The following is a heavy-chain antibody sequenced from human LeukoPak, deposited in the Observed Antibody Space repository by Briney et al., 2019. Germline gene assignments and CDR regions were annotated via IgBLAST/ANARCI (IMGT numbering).Heavy chain of an antibody. Sequence: PGGSLRLSCAASGFTFSSYWMSWIRQAPGKGLEWVSYISSSGSTIYYADSVKGRFTISRDNAKNSLYLQMNSLRAEDTAVYYCARVAPITYYFDYWGQGTLVTVSS. J-gene: IGHJ4*02. CDR2: ISSSGSTI. V-gene: IGHV3-11*01. CDR1: GFTFSSYW. CDR3: ARVAPITYYFDY. D-gene: IGHD3-16*01.